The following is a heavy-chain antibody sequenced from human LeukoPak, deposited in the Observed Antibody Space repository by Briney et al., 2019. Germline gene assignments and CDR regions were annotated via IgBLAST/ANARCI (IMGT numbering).Heavy chain of an antibody. CDR3: ARSYSGSYFWFDP. Sequence: SETLSLTCTVSGGSISSYYWSWIRQPPGKGLEWIGYIYYSGSTNYNPSLKSRVTISVDKSKNQFSLKLSSVTAADTAAYYCARSYSGSYFWFDPWGQGTLVTVSS. CDR2: IYYSGST. CDR1: GGSISSYY. D-gene: IGHD1-26*01. V-gene: IGHV4-59*12. J-gene: IGHJ5*02.